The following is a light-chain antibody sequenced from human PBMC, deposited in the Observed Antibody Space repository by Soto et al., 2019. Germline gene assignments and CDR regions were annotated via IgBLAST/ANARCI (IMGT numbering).Light chain of an antibody. J-gene: IGKJ4*01. CDR1: QSISGY. Sequence: EIALTQSPATLSLSPGERATLSFGASQSISGYLGWYQQKPGQAPRLLIYADSNRATGIPARFSGSGSGRDFTLTISRLEPEDFAVYYCQQFSSYPLTFGGGTKVDNK. V-gene: IGKV3-11*02. CDR2: ADS. CDR3: QQFSSYPLT.